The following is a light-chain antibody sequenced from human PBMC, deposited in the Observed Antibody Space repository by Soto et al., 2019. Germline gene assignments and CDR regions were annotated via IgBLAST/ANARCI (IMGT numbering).Light chain of an antibody. J-gene: IGKJ4*01. CDR2: GAS. CDR1: QSVSSSY. V-gene: IGKV3-20*01. CDR3: QQYGSSGLT. Sequence: EIVLTQSPGTLSLSPGERATLSCRASQSVSSSYLAWYQQKPGQAPRLLLSGASTRATDIPSRFSGSGSGTDFTLTISRLEPEDFAVYYCQQYGSSGLTFGGGTKVDIK.